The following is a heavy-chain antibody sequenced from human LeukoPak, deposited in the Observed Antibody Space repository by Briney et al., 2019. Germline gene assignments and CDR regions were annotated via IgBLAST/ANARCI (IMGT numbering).Heavy chain of an antibody. CDR1: GGSFSGYY. V-gene: IGHV4-34*01. Sequence: PSETLSLTCAVYGGSFSGYYWSWIRQPPGKGLEWIGEINHSESTDYNPSLKSRVTISVDTSENQFSLKLSSVTAADTAVYYCAVGYCSSTSCYDEVVAMDVWGKGTTVTVSS. CDR3: AVGYCSSTSCYDEVVAMDV. D-gene: IGHD2-2*01. J-gene: IGHJ6*03. CDR2: INHSEST.